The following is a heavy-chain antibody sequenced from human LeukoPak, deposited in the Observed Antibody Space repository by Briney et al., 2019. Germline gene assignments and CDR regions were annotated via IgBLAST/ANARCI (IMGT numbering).Heavy chain of an antibody. D-gene: IGHD3-3*01. Sequence: GGSLRLSCAASGFTFSSYSMNWVRQAPGKGLEWVSSISSSSSYIYYADSVKGRFTISRDNSKNTLYLQMNSLRAEDTAVYYCAKGGRNPYYDFWSGPNYFDYWGQGTLVTVSS. CDR2: ISSSSSYI. V-gene: IGHV3-21*04. J-gene: IGHJ4*02. CDR3: AKGGRNPYYDFWSGPNYFDY. CDR1: GFTFSSYS.